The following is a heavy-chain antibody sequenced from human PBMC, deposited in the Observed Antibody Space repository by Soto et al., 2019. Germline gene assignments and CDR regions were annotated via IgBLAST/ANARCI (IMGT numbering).Heavy chain of an antibody. D-gene: IGHD3-22*01. CDR1: GFTFSSYG. V-gene: IGHV3-33*01. Sequence: GGSLRLSCAASGFTFSSYGMHWVRQAPGKGLEWVAVIWYDGSNKYYADSVKGRFTISRDNSKNTLYLQMNSLRAEDTAVYYCARDNDISGRPLNAFDIWGQGTMVTVSS. J-gene: IGHJ3*02. CDR2: IWYDGSNK. CDR3: ARDNDISGRPLNAFDI.